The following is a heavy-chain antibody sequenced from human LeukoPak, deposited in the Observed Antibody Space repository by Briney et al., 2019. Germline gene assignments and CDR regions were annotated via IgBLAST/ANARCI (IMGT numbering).Heavy chain of an antibody. Sequence: SETLSLTCTVSGGSISSGSYYWSWIRQPAGEGLEWIGRFYTSGSTNYNPSLKSRVTISVDTSKNQFSLKLSSVTAADTSVYYCARARAYYYGSGSRAFDIWGQGTMVTVSS. D-gene: IGHD3-10*01. J-gene: IGHJ3*02. CDR2: FYTSGST. CDR1: GGSISSGSYY. CDR3: ARARAYYYGSGSRAFDI. V-gene: IGHV4-61*02.